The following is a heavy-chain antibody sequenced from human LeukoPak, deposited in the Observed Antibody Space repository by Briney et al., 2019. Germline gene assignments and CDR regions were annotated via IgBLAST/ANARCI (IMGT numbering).Heavy chain of an antibody. CDR2: IDPSDSYT. Sequence: GESLKISCKGSGYTFTTSWIGWVRQMPGKGLEWMGRIDPSDSYTNYSPSFQGHVTISADKSISTAYLQWSSLKASDTAMYYCARRALPPAYCGGDCFDAFDIWGQGTMVTVSS. CDR3: ARRALPPAYCGGDCFDAFDI. CDR1: GYTFTTSW. J-gene: IGHJ3*02. D-gene: IGHD2-21*02. V-gene: IGHV5-10-1*01.